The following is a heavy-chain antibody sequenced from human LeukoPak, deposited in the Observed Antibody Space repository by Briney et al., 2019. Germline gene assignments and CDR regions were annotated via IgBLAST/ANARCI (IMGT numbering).Heavy chain of an antibody. Sequence: ASVKVSCKASGYTFTSYYMHWVRQAPGQGLEWMGIINPSGGSTSYAQKFQGRVTMTRDTSTSTVYMELSSLRSEDTAVYYCARGSWFGELLSQSEFDYWGQGTLVTVSS. CDR1: GYTFTSYY. D-gene: IGHD3-10*01. CDR2: INPSGGST. J-gene: IGHJ4*02. V-gene: IGHV1-46*01. CDR3: ARGSWFGELLSQSEFDY.